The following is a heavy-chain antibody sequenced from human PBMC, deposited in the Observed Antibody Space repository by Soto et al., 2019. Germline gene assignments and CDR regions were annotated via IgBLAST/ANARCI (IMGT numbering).Heavy chain of an antibody. CDR3: ARIADSSSYYYYYGMDV. CDR2: IYSGGST. J-gene: IGHJ6*02. Sequence: GGSLRLSCAASGFTVSSNYMSWVRQAPGKGLEWVSVIYSGGSTYYADSVKGRFTISRDNSKNTLYLQMNSLRAEDTAVYYCARIADSSSYYYYYGMDVWGQGTTVTVSS. V-gene: IGHV3-53*01. D-gene: IGHD6-6*01. CDR1: GFTVSSNY.